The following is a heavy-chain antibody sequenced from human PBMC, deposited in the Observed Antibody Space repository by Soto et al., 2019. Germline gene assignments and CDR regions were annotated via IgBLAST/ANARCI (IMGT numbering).Heavy chain of an antibody. CDR2: ISYDGNHK. V-gene: IGHV3-30-3*01. CDR1: WFRWSNYA. CDR3: GRALFCTSTSCYLAVSVPGLDV. D-gene: IGHD2-2*01. J-gene: IGHJ6*02. Sequence: PGGAMRVACVACWFRWSNYAIHWVRQAKGKGPEWEAVISYDGNHKYYAASVKGRFTISRDNSKNTLYLQMNSLRAEDTAIYYCGRALFCTSTSCYLAVSVPGLDVWGQRTTLTVSS.